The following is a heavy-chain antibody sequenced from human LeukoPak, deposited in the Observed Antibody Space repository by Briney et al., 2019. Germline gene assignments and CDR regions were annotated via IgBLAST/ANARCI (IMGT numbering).Heavy chain of an antibody. D-gene: IGHD4-11*01. J-gene: IGHJ4*02. Sequence: GGSLRLSCAASGFTFSSYWMSWVCQAPGKGLEWVANIKQDGSEKYYVDSVKGRFTISRDNAKNSLYLQMNSLRAEDTAVYYCAREPADDYSNYHDDYWGQGTLVTVSS. CDR3: AREPADDYSNYHDDY. V-gene: IGHV3-7*01. CDR2: IKQDGSEK. CDR1: GFTFSSYW.